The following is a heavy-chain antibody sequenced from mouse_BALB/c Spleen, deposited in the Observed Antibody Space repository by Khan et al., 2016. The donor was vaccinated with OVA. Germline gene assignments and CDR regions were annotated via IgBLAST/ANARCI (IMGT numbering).Heavy chain of an antibody. J-gene: IGHJ2*01. CDR2: ISSGGSN. CDR1: GFTFSSFA. Sequence: EVELVESGGGSVKPGGSLKLSFPVSGFTFSSFAMSWVRQTPEKRLDGFASISSGGSNYYPDSVKGRFTISRDNARNILYLQMSSLRSEDMAMYYCAREAYRYDEYYFDYWGQGTTLTVSS. D-gene: IGHD2-14*01. V-gene: IGHV5-6-5*01. CDR3: AREAYRYDEYYFDY.